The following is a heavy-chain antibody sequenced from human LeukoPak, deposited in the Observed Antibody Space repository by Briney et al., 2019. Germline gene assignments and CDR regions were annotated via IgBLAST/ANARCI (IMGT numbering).Heavy chain of an antibody. CDR3: ARGFQDIVVVPAARFYYYYMDV. CDR2: IKQDGSEK. CDR1: GFTFSSYW. D-gene: IGHD2-2*01. V-gene: IGHV3-7*01. J-gene: IGHJ6*03. Sequence: GGSLRLSCAASGFTFSSYWMSWVRQAPGKGVEWVANIKQDGSEKYYVDSVKGRFTISRDNAKNSLYLQMNSLRAEDTAVYYCARGFQDIVVVPAARFYYYYMDVWGKGTTVTVSS.